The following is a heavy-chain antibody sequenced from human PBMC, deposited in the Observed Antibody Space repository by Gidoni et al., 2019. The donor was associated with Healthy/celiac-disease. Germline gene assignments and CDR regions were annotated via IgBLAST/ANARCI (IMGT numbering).Heavy chain of an antibody. CDR1: GSSFTSYW. V-gene: IGHV5-51*01. CDR2: IYPGDSDT. CDR3: ARHASEATTYVPGGMDV. J-gene: IGHJ6*02. Sequence: EVQLVQSGAEVKKPGESLKIPCRGPGSSFTSYWIGWVRQMPGKGLGWMGIIYPGDSDTRYSPSFQGQVTISADKSISTAYLQWSSLKASDTAMYYCARHASEATTYVPGGMDVWGQGTTVTVSS. D-gene: IGHD1-26*01.